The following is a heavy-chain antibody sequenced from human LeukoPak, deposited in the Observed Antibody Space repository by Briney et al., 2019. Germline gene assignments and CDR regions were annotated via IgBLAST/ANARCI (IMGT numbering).Heavy chain of an antibody. CDR2: ISWNSGSI. Sequence: GGSLRLSCAASGFTFDDYAMHWVRQAPGKGLEWVSGISWNSGSIGYADSVKGRFTISRDNAKNSLYLQMNSLRAEDTALYYCAKDIYGDYYYGMDVWGQGTTDTVSS. CDR3: AKDIYGDYYYGMDV. J-gene: IGHJ6*02. V-gene: IGHV3-9*01. CDR1: GFTFDDYA. D-gene: IGHD4-17*01.